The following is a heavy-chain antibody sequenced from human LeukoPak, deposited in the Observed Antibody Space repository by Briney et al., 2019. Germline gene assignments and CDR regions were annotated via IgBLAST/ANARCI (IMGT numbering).Heavy chain of an antibody. J-gene: IGHJ4*02. V-gene: IGHV3-21*01. CDR1: GFTFSSYS. CDR3: ARQPSGYCSGGSCYPDFDY. D-gene: IGHD2-15*01. Sequence: PGGSLRLSCAASGFTFSSYSMNWVRQAPGKGLVWVSSISSSSSYIYYADSVKGRLTISRDNAKNSLYLQMNSLKAEDTAVYYCARQPSGYCSGGSCYPDFDYWGEGTLVTVSS. CDR2: ISSSSSYI.